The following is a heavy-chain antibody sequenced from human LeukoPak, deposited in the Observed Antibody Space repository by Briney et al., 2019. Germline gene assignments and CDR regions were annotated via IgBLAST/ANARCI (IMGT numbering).Heavy chain of an antibody. J-gene: IGHJ3*01. CDR1: GFIFNNYA. D-gene: IGHD6-6*01. CDR3: AREYSSSS. CDR2: ISWNSGTI. Sequence: GGSLRLSCAGSGFIFNNYAVHWVRQPPGKGLEWVSGISWNSGTIDYADSVKGRFTISRDNAKNSLYLQMNSLRAEDTAVYYCAREYSSSSWGQGTMVTVSS. V-gene: IGHV3-9*01.